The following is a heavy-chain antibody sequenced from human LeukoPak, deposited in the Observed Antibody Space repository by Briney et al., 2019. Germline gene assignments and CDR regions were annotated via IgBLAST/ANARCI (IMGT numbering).Heavy chain of an antibody. CDR1: GGSLSSYY. Sequence: PSETLSLTCTVSGGSLSSYYWSWIRQPPGKGLEWIGYIYYSGSTNYNPSLKSRVTISVDTSKNQFSLKLSSVTAADTAVYYCATGTYYYDSSGYRGYYFDYWGQGTLVTVSS. D-gene: IGHD3-22*01. CDR3: ATGTYYYDSSGYRGYYFDY. J-gene: IGHJ4*02. V-gene: IGHV4-59*01. CDR2: IYYSGST.